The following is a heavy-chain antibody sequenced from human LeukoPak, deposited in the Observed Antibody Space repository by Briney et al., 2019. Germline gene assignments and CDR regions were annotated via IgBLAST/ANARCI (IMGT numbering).Heavy chain of an antibody. D-gene: IGHD1-1*01. CDR1: GGSFSGYY. Sequence: ASETLSLTCAVYGGSFSGYYWSWIRQPPGKGLEWIGEINHSGSTNYNPSLKGRVTISVDTSKNQFSLKLSSVTAADTAVYYCARTQNNYYFDYWGQGTLVTVSS. V-gene: IGHV4-34*01. J-gene: IGHJ4*02. CDR3: ARTQNNYYFDY. CDR2: INHSGST.